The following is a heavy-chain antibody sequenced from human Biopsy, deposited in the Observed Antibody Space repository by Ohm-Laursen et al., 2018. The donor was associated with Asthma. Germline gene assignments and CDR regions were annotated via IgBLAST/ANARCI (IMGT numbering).Heavy chain of an antibody. CDR3: ARIKIRIGAGTDRYFDL. J-gene: IGHJ2*01. V-gene: IGHV1-2*06. CDR2: IDPNSGGT. D-gene: IGHD3-16*01. CDR1: GYPFTDYY. Sequence: SSVKVSCKASGYPFTDYYVHWVRQAPGQGLEWMGRIDPNSGGTNYAQKFLGRVAMTRDTSVNTAFMVLSRLRSDDTAVYYCARIKIRIGAGTDRYFDLWGRGTLVTVSS.